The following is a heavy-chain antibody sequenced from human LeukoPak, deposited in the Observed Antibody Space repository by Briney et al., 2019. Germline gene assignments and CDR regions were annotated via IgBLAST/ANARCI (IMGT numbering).Heavy chain of an antibody. V-gene: IGHV4-61*02. J-gene: IGHJ4*02. D-gene: IGHD3-22*01. Sequence: SETLSLTCTVSGGSISSGSYYWSWIRQPAGKGLEWIGRIYTSGSTNYNPSLKSRVTISVDTSKNQFSLKLSSVTAADTAVYYCARNKNYYDYYFDYWGQGTLVTVSS. CDR2: IYTSGST. CDR3: ARNKNYYDYYFDY. CDR1: GGSISSGSYY.